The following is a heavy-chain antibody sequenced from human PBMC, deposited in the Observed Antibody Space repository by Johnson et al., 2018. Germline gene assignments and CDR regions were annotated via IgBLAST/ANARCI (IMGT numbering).Heavy chain of an antibody. CDR3: ARDHRTIAFDI. J-gene: IGHJ3*02. Sequence: EVQLVESGGGLVQPGGSLRLSCAASGFTFSSYAMSWVRQAPGKGLEWVSALSGSGGNTYYADSVKGRFTFSRDNSKNTLSLQMNSLRAEDTAVYFCARDHRTIAFDIWGQGTMVTVSS. CDR2: LSGSGGNT. CDR1: GFTFSSYA. V-gene: IGHV3-23*04. D-gene: IGHD1-14*01.